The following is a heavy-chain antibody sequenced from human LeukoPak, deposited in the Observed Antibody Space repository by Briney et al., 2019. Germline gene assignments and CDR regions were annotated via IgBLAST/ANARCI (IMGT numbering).Heavy chain of an antibody. D-gene: IGHD1-26*01. V-gene: IGHV4-34*01. CDR1: GFTFSTYW. J-gene: IGHJ4*02. CDR2: INHSGST. Sequence: GSLRLSCAASGFTFSTYWMNWVRQAPGKGLEWIGEINHSGSTNYNPSLKSRVTISVDTSKNQFSLKLSSVTAADTAVYYCARGIVGATKAFDYWGQGTLVTVSS. CDR3: ARGIVGATKAFDY.